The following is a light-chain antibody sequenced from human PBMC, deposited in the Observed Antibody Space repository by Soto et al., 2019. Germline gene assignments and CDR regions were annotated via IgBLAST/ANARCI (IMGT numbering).Light chain of an antibody. V-gene: IGKV1-5*03. J-gene: IGKJ1*01. Sequence: DIPMTQSPSTLSASVGDTVTITCRASQSFGSWLAWYQQKPGKAPNLLIYKASSLESGVPSRFSGSASGTEFTLTISSLQPDDFATYYCQQYNTYWTFGQGTKVEIK. CDR2: KAS. CDR3: QQYNTYWT. CDR1: QSFGSW.